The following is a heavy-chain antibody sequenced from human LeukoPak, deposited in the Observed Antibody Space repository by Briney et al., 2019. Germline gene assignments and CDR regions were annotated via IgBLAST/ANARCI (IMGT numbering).Heavy chain of an antibody. CDR3: ASPSYYDFWRGYSYDAFDI. D-gene: IGHD3-3*01. Sequence: ASVKVSCKASGYTFTSYGISWVRQAPGQGLEWMGWISAYNGNTNYAQKLQGRVTMTTDTSTSTAYMELRSLRSDDTAVYYCASPSYYDFWRGYSYDAFDIWGQGTVVTVSS. CDR1: GYTFTSYG. J-gene: IGHJ3*02. CDR2: ISAYNGNT. V-gene: IGHV1-18*01.